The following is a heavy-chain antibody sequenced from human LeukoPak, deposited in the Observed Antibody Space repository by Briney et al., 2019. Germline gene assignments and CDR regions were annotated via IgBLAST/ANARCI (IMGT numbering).Heavy chain of an antibody. CDR1: GGSIGSDSYY. Sequence: SETLSLTCTVSGGSIGSDSYYWSWIRQPAGKGLEWIGRIYTSGSTNYNPSLKSRVTISVDTSKNQFSLKLSSVTATDTAVYYCARMTTLTWFDPWGHGTLVTVSS. CDR2: IYTSGST. CDR3: ARMTTLTWFDP. D-gene: IGHD4-11*01. V-gene: IGHV4-61*02. J-gene: IGHJ5*02.